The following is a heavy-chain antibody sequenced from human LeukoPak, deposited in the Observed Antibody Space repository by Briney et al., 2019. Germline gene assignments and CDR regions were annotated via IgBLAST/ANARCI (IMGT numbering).Heavy chain of an antibody. V-gene: IGHV3-7*01. D-gene: IGHD2-15*01. CDR1: GFTFSTYW. CDR2: IKEDGSEK. CDR3: TRDTGCSGGTCYSFYDS. J-gene: IGHJ4*02. Sequence: PGGSLRLSCAASGFTFSTYWMTWVRQAPGKGLEWGADIKEDGSEKYYVESVKGRFTISRENAKNSLYLQMNTLRAEDTAVYYCTRDTGCSGGTCYSFYDSWGQGTLVTVSS.